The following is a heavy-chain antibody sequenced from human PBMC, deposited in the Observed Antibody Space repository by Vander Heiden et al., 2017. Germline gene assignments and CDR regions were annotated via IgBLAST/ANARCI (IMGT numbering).Heavy chain of an antibody. CDR3: STAPYGSGSYFWY. CDR2: IKSKPDGGTT. J-gene: IGHJ4*02. V-gene: IGHV3-15*01. CDR1: GFTFTNAW. D-gene: IGHD3-10*01. Sequence: EVQLVESGGGLVKPGGSLRLPCAASGFTFTNAWVVWVRQAPGKGLEWVGRIKSKPDGGTTDYAASVKGRFTISRDDSKDTLYLEMNGLKTEDTAVYYCSTAPYGSGSYFWYWGQGTLVTVSS.